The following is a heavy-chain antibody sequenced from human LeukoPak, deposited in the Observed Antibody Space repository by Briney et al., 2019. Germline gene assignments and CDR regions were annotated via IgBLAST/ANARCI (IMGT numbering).Heavy chain of an antibody. CDR3: ARVYRYCSSTSCRDAFDI. CDR2: IYYSGST. J-gene: IGHJ3*02. V-gene: IGHV4-31*03. CDR1: GGSISSGGYC. Sequence: SQTLSLTCIVSGGSISSGGYCWSRIRQHPGKGLEWIGYIYYSGSTYYNPSLKSRVTISVDTSKNQFSLKLSSVTAADTAVYYCARVYRYCSSTSCRDAFDIWGQGTMVTVSS. D-gene: IGHD2-2*01.